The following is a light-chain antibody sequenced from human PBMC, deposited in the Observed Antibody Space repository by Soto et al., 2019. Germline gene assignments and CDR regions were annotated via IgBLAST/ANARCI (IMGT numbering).Light chain of an antibody. Sequence: DIQMTQSPSTLSASVGDRVTITCRASKSISSWLAWYQQKPGKAPKLLIYKASSLESGVPSRFSGSGSGTQFTLTISSLQPDDFATYYCQQYSSYSTFGQGTKVEIK. CDR1: KSISSW. CDR2: KAS. CDR3: QQYSSYST. V-gene: IGKV1-5*03. J-gene: IGKJ1*01.